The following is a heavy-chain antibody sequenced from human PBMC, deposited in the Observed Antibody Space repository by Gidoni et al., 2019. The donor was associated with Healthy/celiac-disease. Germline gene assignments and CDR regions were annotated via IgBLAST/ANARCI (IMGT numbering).Heavy chain of an antibody. CDR2: IIPIFGTA. J-gene: IGHJ6*02. D-gene: IGHD6-13*01. Sequence: QVQLVQSGAEVKKPGSSVKVSCKASGGTFSSYAISWVRQAPGQGLEWMGGIIPIFGTANYAQKFQGRVTITADESTSTAYMELSSLRSEDTAVYYCARPHYSSSWYDVYYYYYGMDVWGQGTTVTVSS. CDR3: ARPHYSSSWYDVYYYYYGMDV. CDR1: GGTFSSYA. V-gene: IGHV1-69*01.